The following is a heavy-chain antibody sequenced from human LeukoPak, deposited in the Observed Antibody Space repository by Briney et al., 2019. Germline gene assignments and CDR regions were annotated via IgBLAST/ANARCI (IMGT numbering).Heavy chain of an antibody. CDR3: ATPKQEGKGRWYHDL. CDR1: GFSFSKYW. J-gene: IGHJ2*01. V-gene: IGHV3-7*01. Sequence: GGSLRLSCLASGFSFSKYWMTWARQSPGKGLEWLANIGQDGSEQKYVDSVKGRFTISRDNAKNSLYLQMNRLRVEDTAVYYCATPKQEGKGRWYHDLWGRGTMVNVSP. CDR2: IGQDGSEQ. D-gene: IGHD1-26*01.